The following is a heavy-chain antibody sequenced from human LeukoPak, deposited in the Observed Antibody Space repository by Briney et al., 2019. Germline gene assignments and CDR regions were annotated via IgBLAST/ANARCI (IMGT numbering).Heavy chain of an antibody. Sequence: PGRSLRLSCAASGFTFTTHAMHWDRQAPGKGLEWVAAISFDGSGKYYSDSVKGRFTISRDNSKNTLYVQLSSLRTEDTALYYCARDNNYGGNSFDYWGQGTLVTVSS. V-gene: IGHV3-30-3*01. CDR1: GFTFTTHA. CDR2: ISFDGSGK. J-gene: IGHJ4*02. D-gene: IGHD4-23*01. CDR3: ARDNNYGGNSFDY.